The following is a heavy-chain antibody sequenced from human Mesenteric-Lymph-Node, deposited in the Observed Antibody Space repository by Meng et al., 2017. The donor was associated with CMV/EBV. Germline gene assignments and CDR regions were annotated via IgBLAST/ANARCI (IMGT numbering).Heavy chain of an antibody. V-gene: IGHV4-61*01. CDR1: AGSVISGNYY. CDR2: IYRDRST. CDR3: ARDSGSQIS. J-gene: IGHJ5*02. Sequence: LTATAPAGSVISGNYYWTWIRQPPGKGLEWIGYIYRDRSTNYNPSLKSRVSISVDTPNNQFSLKLTSVTAADTAIYYCARDSGSQISWGQGTLVTVSS. D-gene: IGHD3-10*01.